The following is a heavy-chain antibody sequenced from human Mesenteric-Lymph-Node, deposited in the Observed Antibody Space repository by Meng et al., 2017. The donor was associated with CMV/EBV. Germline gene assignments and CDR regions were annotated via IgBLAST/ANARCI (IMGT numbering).Heavy chain of an antibody. J-gene: IGHJ4*02. CDR2: IYYSGST. CDR1: GGSISSGGAY. Sequence: TVYGGSISSGGAYWSWVRQHPGKGLEWIGYIYYSGSTYYNPSLESRLTISVDTSKNQFSLKLSSVTAADTAVYYCARDSSGYFHFDHWGQGTLVTVSS. CDR3: ARDSSGYFHFDH. D-gene: IGHD3-22*01. V-gene: IGHV4-31*02.